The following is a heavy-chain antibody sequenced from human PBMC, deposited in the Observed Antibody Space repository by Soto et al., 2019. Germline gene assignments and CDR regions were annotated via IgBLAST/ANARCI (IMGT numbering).Heavy chain of an antibody. CDR2: ITHGGTT. J-gene: IGHJ5*02. Sequence: SETLSLTCAVYGGSFNGYYWSWIRQSPGKGLEWIGEITHGGTTTYSPSLKSRITMSLDTSKNQFSLNLTSVTAADTAIYYCATRITVFGLLIPPFDPWGQGTQVTVS. CDR1: GGSFNGYY. V-gene: IGHV4-34*01. CDR3: ATRITVFGLLIPPFDP. D-gene: IGHD3-3*01.